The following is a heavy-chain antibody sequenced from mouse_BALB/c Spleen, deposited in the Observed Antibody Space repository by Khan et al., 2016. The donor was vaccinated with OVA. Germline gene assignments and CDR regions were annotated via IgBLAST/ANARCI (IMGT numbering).Heavy chain of an antibody. CDR1: GFSLTSYA. CDR2: IWSDGST. Sequence: VKLLESGPDLVAPSQSLSITCTVSGFSLTSYAIHWVRQPPGKGLEWMVVIWSDGSTTYNSALKSRLSISKDNYKSKVFLKINSLQTDDTAMYYCARHQFPLSMDSWGQGTSVTVSS. V-gene: IGHV2-6-2*01. CDR3: ARHQFPLSMDS. J-gene: IGHJ4*01.